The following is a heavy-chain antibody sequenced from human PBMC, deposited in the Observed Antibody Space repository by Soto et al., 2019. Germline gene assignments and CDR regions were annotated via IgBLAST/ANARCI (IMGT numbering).Heavy chain of an antibody. Sequence: PSETLSLTCTVSGGSISSYYWSWIRQPPGKGLEWIGYIYYSGSTNYNPSLKSRVTISVDTSKNQFSLKLSSVTAADTAVYYCARFCSGGSCNWFDPWGQGTLVTVSS. V-gene: IGHV4-59*01. CDR1: GGSISSYY. D-gene: IGHD2-15*01. CDR3: ARFCSGGSCNWFDP. CDR2: IYYSGST. J-gene: IGHJ5*02.